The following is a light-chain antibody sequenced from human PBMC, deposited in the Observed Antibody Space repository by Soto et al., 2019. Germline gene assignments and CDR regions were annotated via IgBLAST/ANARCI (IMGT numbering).Light chain of an antibody. J-gene: IGLJ2*01. CDR3: NLLSGHKIVG. Sequence: QSALTQPPSASGSPGQSVTISCTGTSSDVGGYNYVSWYQQHPGKAPKLMIYEVSKRPSGVPDRFSGSKSGNTASLTVSGLQAGGGGCFFFNLLSGHKIVGFGGGTQ. V-gene: IGLV2-8*01. CDR2: EVS. CDR1: SSDVGGYNY.